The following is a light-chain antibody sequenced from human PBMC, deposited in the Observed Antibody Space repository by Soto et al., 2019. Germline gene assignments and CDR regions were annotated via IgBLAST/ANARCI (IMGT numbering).Light chain of an antibody. CDR1: QSVTSSY. V-gene: IGKV3-20*01. J-gene: IGKJ5*01. Sequence: EIVLPQSPGTLSLSPGARAPLSGRASQSVTSSYLAWYQQKPGQAPRLLMYAASSRATGIPDRFSGSGSGTDFTLTISRLEAEDFAVYYCQQSSSSPITFGQGTRLEIK. CDR2: AAS. CDR3: QQSSSSPIT.